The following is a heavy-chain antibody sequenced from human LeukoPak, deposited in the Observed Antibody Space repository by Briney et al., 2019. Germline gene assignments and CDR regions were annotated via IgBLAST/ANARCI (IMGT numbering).Heavy chain of an antibody. Sequence: PSETLSPTCSVSGGSIYNSAYHWGWIRQPPGKGLEWIGSIYYSGSTYYNPSLKSRVTMSVDTSKNQFSLKLSSVTAADTAVYYCARPGEVYYYDSSGYPAHYFDYWGQGTLVTVSS. CDR1: GGSIYNSAYH. CDR2: IYYSGST. J-gene: IGHJ4*02. CDR3: ARPGEVYYYDSSGYPAHYFDY. V-gene: IGHV4-39*01. D-gene: IGHD3-22*01.